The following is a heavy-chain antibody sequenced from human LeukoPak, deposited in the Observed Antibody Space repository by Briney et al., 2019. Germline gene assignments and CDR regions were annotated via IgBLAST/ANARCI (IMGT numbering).Heavy chain of an antibody. J-gene: IGHJ4*02. V-gene: IGHV3-33*01. CDR1: GFTFSTYG. Sequence: PGRSLRLSCAASGFTFSTYGMHWVRQAPGKGLEWLTDIWYDGSNKYYTDSVKGRFTISRDNSKNTLYLQMNSLRAEDTAVYYCARDSNSYGSGATIDYWGQGTLVTVSS. CDR2: IWYDGSNK. CDR3: ARDSNSYGSGATIDY. D-gene: IGHD3-10*01.